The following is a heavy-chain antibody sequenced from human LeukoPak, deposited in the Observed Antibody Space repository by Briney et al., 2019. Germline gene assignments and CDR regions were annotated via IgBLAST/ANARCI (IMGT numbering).Heavy chain of an antibody. V-gene: IGHV1-8*03. D-gene: IGHD6-19*01. J-gene: IGHJ6*03. Sequence: ASVKVSCKASGYTFTSYDINWVRQATGQGLEWMGWMNPNSGNTGYAQKFQGRVTITRNTSISTAYMELSSLRSEDTAVYYCARALRAVGGMGRNFFFYYMEVWGKGTTVTVSS. CDR2: MNPNSGNT. CDR3: ARALRAVGGMGRNFFFYYMEV. CDR1: GYTFTSYD.